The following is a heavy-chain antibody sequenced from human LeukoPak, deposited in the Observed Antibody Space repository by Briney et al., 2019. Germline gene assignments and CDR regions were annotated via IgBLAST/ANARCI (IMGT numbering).Heavy chain of an antibody. CDR1: GGSFSGYY. CDR3: ARGVYDFWSGYYPHGRGKFDY. D-gene: IGHD3-3*01. Sequence: SETLSLTCAVYGGSFSGYYWSWIRQPPGKGLEGIGEINHSGSTNYNPSLKSRVTISVDTSKNQFSLKLSSVTAADTAVYYCARGVYDFWSGYYPHGRGKFDYWGQGTLVTVSS. J-gene: IGHJ4*02. V-gene: IGHV4-34*01. CDR2: INHSGST.